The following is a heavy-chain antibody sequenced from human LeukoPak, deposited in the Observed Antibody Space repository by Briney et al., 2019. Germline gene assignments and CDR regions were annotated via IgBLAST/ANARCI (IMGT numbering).Heavy chain of an antibody. CDR1: GGSIGSYY. D-gene: IGHD2-2*01. CDR3: ARAGYCSSTSCRGGFDY. J-gene: IGHJ4*02. CDR2: IYYSGST. Sequence: SETLSLTCTVSGGSIGSYYWNWIRQPPGKGLEWIGHIYYSGSTNYNPSLKSRVTISVDTSKNQFSLKLSSVTAADTAVYYCARAGYCSSTSCRGGFDYWGQGTLVTVSS. V-gene: IGHV4-59*12.